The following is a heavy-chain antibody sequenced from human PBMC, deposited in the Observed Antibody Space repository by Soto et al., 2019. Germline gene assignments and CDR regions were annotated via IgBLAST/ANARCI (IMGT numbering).Heavy chain of an antibody. V-gene: IGHV3-23*01. Sequence: GGSLRLSCAASGFTFSSYAMSWVRQAPGKGLEWVSAISGSGGSTYYADSVKGRFTISRDNSKNTLYLQMNSLRAEDTAVYYCAKAPKHYYDSSGYSSLFDYWGQGTLVTSPQ. J-gene: IGHJ4*02. CDR2: ISGSGGST. CDR3: AKAPKHYYDSSGYSSLFDY. D-gene: IGHD3-22*01. CDR1: GFTFSSYA.